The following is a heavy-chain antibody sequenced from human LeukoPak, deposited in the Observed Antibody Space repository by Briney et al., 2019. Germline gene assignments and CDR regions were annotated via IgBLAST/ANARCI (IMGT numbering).Heavy chain of an antibody. D-gene: IGHD6-13*01. CDR1: GFTFDDYG. V-gene: IGHV3-20*04. CDR2: INWNGGST. Sequence: GGSLRLSCTASGFTFDDYGMTWVRQAPGKGLECVSGINWNGGSTGYADSVKGRFTISRDNAKNSLYLQMNSLRAEGTALYYCAKDAHSSSWYPIDYWGQGTLVTVSS. J-gene: IGHJ4*02. CDR3: AKDAHSSSWYPIDY.